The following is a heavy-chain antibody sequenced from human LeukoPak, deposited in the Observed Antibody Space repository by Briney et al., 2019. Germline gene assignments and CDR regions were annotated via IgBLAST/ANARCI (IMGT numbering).Heavy chain of an antibody. CDR2: ISWNSGSI. D-gene: IGHD1-14*01. J-gene: IGHJ4*02. CDR3: ATRRGISFDY. Sequence: PGGSLRLSCAASGFTFDDYAMHWVRQAPGKGLEWVSGISWNSGSIGYADSVKGRFTISRDNAKNSLYLQMNSLRAEDTALYYSATRRGISFDYWGQGTLVTVSS. CDR1: GFTFDDYA. V-gene: IGHV3-9*01.